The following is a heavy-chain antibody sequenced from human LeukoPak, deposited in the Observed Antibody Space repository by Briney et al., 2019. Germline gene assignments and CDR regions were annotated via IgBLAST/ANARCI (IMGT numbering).Heavy chain of an antibody. V-gene: IGHV3-30-3*01. Sequence: PGTFLRFSCAAPGLTFSDHAMPWVRQAPGKGLEWLGVISYDGNYNHYADSVKGRFTVSRDNSKNTVYLHMSSLKPEDTAVYYCARDLGSYGWGNHFDYWGQGTLVSVSS. D-gene: IGHD3-16*01. CDR2: ISYDGNYN. CDR1: GLTFSDHA. J-gene: IGHJ4*02. CDR3: ARDLGSYGWGNHFDY.